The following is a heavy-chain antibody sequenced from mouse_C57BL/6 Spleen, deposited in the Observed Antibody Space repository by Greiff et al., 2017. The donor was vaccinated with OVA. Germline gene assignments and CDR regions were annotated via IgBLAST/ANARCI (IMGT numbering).Heavy chain of an antibody. Sequence: VQLQQSGPELVKPGASVKISCKASGYSFTGYYMHWVKQSSEKSLEWIGEINPSTGGTSYNQKFKGKATLTVDKSSSPAYMQLKSLTSEDSAVYFCAGYGNYRFAYWGQGTLVTVSA. CDR1: GYSFTGYY. CDR2: INPSTGGT. CDR3: AGYGNYRFAY. V-gene: IGHV1-43*01. J-gene: IGHJ3*01. D-gene: IGHD2-1*01.